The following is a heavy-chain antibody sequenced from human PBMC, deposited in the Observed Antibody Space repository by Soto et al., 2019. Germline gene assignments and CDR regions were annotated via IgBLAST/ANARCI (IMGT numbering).Heavy chain of an antibody. V-gene: IGHV4-4*02. Sequence: SETLSLTCAVSGGSISSSNWWSWVRQPPGKGLEWIGEIYHSGSTNYNPSLKSRVTISVDKSKNQFSLKLSSVTAADTAVYYCASLGSDVDTAMDAYYYYGMDVWGQGTTVTVSS. J-gene: IGHJ6*02. CDR1: GGSISSSNW. CDR2: IYHSGST. CDR3: ASLGSDVDTAMDAYYYYGMDV. D-gene: IGHD5-18*01.